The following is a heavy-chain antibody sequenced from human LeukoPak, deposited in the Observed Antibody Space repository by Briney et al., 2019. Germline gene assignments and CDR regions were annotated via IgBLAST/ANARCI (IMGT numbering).Heavy chain of an antibody. CDR3: ARGVPGYCSGTSCYKDYYYMDV. Sequence: GGSLRLSCAASGFTFSSYEMTWVRQAPGKGLEWVSYISSSGSTIYYADSVKGRFTISRDNAKNSLYVQMNSLRAEDTAVYYCARGVPGYCSGTSCYKDYYYMDVWGKGTTVTVSS. D-gene: IGHD2-2*02. CDR2: ISSSGSTI. J-gene: IGHJ6*03. CDR1: GFTFSSYE. V-gene: IGHV3-48*03.